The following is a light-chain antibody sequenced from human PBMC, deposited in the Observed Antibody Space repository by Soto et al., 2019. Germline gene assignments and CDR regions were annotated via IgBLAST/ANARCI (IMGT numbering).Light chain of an antibody. CDR3: MQGTRRPPT. V-gene: IGKV2-30*01. J-gene: IGKJ1*01. CDR2: RAS. Sequence: DVVMTQSPLSLPVTLGQPASISCRSSQSIVYSDGQAYLSWFQQRPGQSPRRLIYRASNRDSGVPDRFSGSGSGTDFTLQIGRGEAEDVGSYYCMQGTRRPPTFGRGTRLGIK. CDR1: QSIVYSDGQAY.